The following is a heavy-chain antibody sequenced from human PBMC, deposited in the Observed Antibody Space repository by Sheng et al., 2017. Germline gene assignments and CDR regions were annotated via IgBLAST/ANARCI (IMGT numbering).Heavy chain of an antibody. CDR1: GGSFSGYY. CDR2: INHSGST. CDR3: ARGATMVRGVIKY. Sequence: QVQLQQWGAGLLKPSETLSLTCAVYGGSFSGYYWSWIRQPPGKGLEWIGEINHSGSTNYNPSLKSRVTISVDTSKNQFSLKLSSVTAADTAVYYCARGATMVRGVIKYWGQGTLVTVSS. D-gene: IGHD3-10*01. V-gene: IGHV4-34*01. J-gene: IGHJ4*02.